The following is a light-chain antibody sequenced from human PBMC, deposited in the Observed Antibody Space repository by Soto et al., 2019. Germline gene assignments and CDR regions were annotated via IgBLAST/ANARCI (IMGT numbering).Light chain of an antibody. J-gene: IGKJ1*01. CDR1: QSISDW. CDR2: KAS. CDR3: QQYESYSAGWT. Sequence: DIQMTQSPSTLSASVGDRVTITCRASQSISDWLAWYQQKPGKAPKVLIYKASILDIGVPSRFSGSGSGTEFSLTISSLQPDDFATYYCQQYESYSAGWTFGQGTKVEIK. V-gene: IGKV1-5*03.